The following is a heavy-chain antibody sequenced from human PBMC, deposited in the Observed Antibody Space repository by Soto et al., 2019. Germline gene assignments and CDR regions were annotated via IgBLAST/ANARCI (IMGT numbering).Heavy chain of an antibody. CDR1: GFTFTSSA. V-gene: IGHV1-58*02. CDR2: IVVGSGNT. D-gene: IGHD4-17*01. J-gene: IGHJ3*02. Sequence: QMPLVQSGPEVKKPGTSVKVSCKASGFTFTSSAMQWVRQARGQRLEWIGWIVVGSGNTNYAQKFQERVTITRDMSTSTAYMELSSLRSEDTAVYYCAAAANDYGDYEDAFDIWGQGTMVTVSS. CDR3: AAAANDYGDYEDAFDI.